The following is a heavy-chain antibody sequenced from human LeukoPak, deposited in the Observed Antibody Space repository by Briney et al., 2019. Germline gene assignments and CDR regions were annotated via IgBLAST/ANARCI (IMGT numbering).Heavy chain of an antibody. D-gene: IGHD6-13*01. CDR1: IRSISCCY. V-gene: IGHV4-4*09. CDR2: IYSSGST. Sequence: SETLSLICSVSIRSISCCYWSWIRQPPGKGLEWIGYIYSSGSTSYNPSLRSRVTMSVDTSKNQFSLILKSVTAADTAVYYCARSPPEYSSTSEVGWLDPWGQGTLVTVSS. CDR3: ARSPPEYSSTSEVGWLDP. J-gene: IGHJ5*02.